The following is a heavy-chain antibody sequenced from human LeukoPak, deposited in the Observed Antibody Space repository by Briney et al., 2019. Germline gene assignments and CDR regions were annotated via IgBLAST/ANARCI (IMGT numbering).Heavy chain of an antibody. CDR3: AREDYYDSSGYYYNYYYMDV. Sequence: GGSLRLSCAASGFTFSNYGMHWVRQAPGKGLEWVAFIRSDGINKYHADSVKGRFTISRDNSKNTLYLQMNSLRAEDTAVYYCAREDYYDSSGYYYNYYYMDVWGKGTTVTVSS. J-gene: IGHJ6*03. CDR2: IRSDGINK. CDR1: GFTFSNYG. D-gene: IGHD3-22*01. V-gene: IGHV3-30*02.